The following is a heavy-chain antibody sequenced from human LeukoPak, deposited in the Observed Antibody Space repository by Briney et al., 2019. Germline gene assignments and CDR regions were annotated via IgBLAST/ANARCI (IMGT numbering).Heavy chain of an antibody. D-gene: IGHD1-26*01. V-gene: IGHV1-2*02. CDR3: ARSVEVGATFFVY. CDR2: INPISGGT. Sequence: ASVTVSCKASGYTFTGYNIHWVRQAPGQGLEWMGWINPISGGTNYTQKFQGRVTLTRDMSINTAYLELSRLRSDDTAVYYCARSVEVGATFFVYWGQGTLVTVPS. CDR1: GYTFTGYN. J-gene: IGHJ4*02.